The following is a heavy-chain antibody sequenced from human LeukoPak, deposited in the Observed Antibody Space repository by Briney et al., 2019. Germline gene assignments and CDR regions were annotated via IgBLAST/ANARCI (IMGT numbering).Heavy chain of an antibody. Sequence: QPGGSLRLACVGSGFTFRSYGMYWVRQSPGKGLEWVAFIWYNGGRKYYPDSVKGRFTISRDNSKNTLYLQMNSLSAEDTAVYYCARGAYTSSWYRFFDQWGQGTRVTVSS. CDR2: IWYNGGRK. V-gene: IGHV3-33*01. J-gene: IGHJ4*02. CDR1: GFTFRSYG. CDR3: ARGAYTSSWYRFFDQ. D-gene: IGHD6-13*01.